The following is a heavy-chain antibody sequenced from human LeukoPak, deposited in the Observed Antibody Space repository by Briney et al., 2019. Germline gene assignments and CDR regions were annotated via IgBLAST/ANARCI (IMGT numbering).Heavy chain of an antibody. CDR3: SRVGLIQLWLREGYYFDY. CDR2: ISSSGSTI. J-gene: IGHJ4*02. D-gene: IGHD5-18*01. Sequence: GGSLRLSCAASGFTFSSYEMNWVRQAPGKGPEWVSYISSSGSTIYYADSVKGRFTISRDNAKNSLYLQMNSLRAEGTPVFFFSRVGLIQLWLREGYYFDYWGQGTLVTVSS. CDR1: GFTFSSYE. V-gene: IGHV3-48*03.